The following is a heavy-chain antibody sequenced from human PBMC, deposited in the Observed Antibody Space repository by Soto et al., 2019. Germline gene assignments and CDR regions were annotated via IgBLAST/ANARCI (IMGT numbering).Heavy chain of an antibody. J-gene: IGHJ4*02. Sequence: GSLGLSCAASGFTVSSNYMGCVRQAPGKGLEWVSVIYSGGSTYYADSAKGRFTISRDISKSTLYLQMSSLRADDTAVYYCAKRITATESRGLDSWGRGTLVTVSS. CDR3: AKRITATESRGLDS. V-gene: IGHV3-66*04. CDR2: IYSGGST. D-gene: IGHD6-25*01. CDR1: GFTVSSNY.